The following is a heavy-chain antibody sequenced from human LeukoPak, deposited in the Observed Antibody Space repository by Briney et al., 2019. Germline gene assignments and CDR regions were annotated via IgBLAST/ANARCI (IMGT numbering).Heavy chain of an antibody. CDR1: GYTFTGYY. CDR2: INPNSGGT. D-gene: IGHD1-26*01. CDR3: ARVISGSYPDY. V-gene: IGHV1-2*02. J-gene: IGHJ4*02. Sequence: ASVKVSCKASGYTFTGYYMHWVRQAPGQGREWMGWINPNSGGTNYAQKFQGRVTMTRDTSITTAYMELSRLRSDDTAVYYCARVISGSYPDYWGQGTLVTVSS.